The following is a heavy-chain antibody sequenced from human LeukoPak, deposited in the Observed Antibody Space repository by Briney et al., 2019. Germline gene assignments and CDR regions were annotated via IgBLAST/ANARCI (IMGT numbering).Heavy chain of an antibody. CDR1: GGSISSSSYY. J-gene: IGHJ4*02. Sequence: PSETLSLTCTVSGGSISSSSYYWGWIRQPPGKGLEWIGSIYYSGSTYYNPSLKSRVTISVDTSKNQFSLKLSSVSAADTAVYYCATPPSDGGYHSPFGYWGQGTLVTVSS. CDR2: IYYSGST. D-gene: IGHD3-22*01. V-gene: IGHV4-39*07. CDR3: ATPPSDGGYHSPFGY.